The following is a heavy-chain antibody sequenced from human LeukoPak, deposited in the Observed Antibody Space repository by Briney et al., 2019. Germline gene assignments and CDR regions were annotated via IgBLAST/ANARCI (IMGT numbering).Heavy chain of an antibody. CDR3: ARGIVVVPAASYGMDV. Sequence: SEALSLTCAVYGGSFSGYYWSWIRQPPGKGLEWIGEINHSGSTNYNPSLKSRVTISVDTSKNQFSLKLSSVTAADTAVYYCARGIVVVPAASYGMDVWGQGTTVTVSS. CDR2: INHSGST. D-gene: IGHD2-2*01. CDR1: GGSFSGYY. V-gene: IGHV4-34*01. J-gene: IGHJ6*02.